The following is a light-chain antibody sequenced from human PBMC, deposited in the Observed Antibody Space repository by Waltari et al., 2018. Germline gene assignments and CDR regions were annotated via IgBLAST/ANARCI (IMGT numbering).Light chain of an antibody. CDR1: QSVSSSY. J-gene: IGKJ5*01. CDR3: QQYGSSPPIT. V-gene: IGKV3-20*01. Sequence: EIVLTQSPGTLSLSPGERATLSCRASQSVSSSYLAWYQQKPGQAPRLPIYGASSRATRIPDRFSGSGSGTDFTLTISRLEPEDFAVYYCQQYGSSPPITFGQGTRLEIK. CDR2: GAS.